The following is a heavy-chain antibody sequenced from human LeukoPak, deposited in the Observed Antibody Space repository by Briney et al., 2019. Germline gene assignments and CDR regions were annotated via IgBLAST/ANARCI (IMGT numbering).Heavy chain of an antibody. CDR2: TYHSGST. Sequence: SETLSLTYAVYGGSFSGYYWSWIRQPPGKGLEWIGETYHSGSTNYNSSLKSRVTISLDTSKNQFSLKLSSVTAADTAVYYCARGRRIVVVLGATRTHRDYYMDVWGKGTTVTVSS. J-gene: IGHJ6*03. CDR3: ARGRRIVVVLGATRTHRDYYMDV. CDR1: GGSFSGYY. V-gene: IGHV4-34*01. D-gene: IGHD2-15*01.